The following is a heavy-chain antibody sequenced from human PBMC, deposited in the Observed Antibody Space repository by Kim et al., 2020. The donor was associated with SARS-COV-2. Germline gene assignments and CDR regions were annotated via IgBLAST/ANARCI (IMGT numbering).Heavy chain of an antibody. V-gene: IGHV1-46*01. J-gene: IGHJ4*02. Sequence: ASVKVSCKASGYTFTSYYMHWVRQAPGQGLEWMGIINPSGGSTSYAQKFQGRVTMTRDTSTSTVYMELSSLRSEDTAVYYCARDLYYYDSSGYSIRAGYYFDYWGQGTLVTVSS. CDR1: GYTFTSYY. CDR3: ARDLYYYDSSGYSIRAGYYFDY. CDR2: INPSGGST. D-gene: IGHD3-22*01.